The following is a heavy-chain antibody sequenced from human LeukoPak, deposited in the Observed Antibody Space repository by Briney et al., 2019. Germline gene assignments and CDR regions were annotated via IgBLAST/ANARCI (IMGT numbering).Heavy chain of an antibody. Sequence: GGSLTLSCAASGFTFSNYWMHWVRQAPGKGLVWVSRINSDGSRTSYADSVKGRFTISRDNAKNTLYLQMNSLRAEDTAVYYCASQSCSGGSCYLDYWGQGTLDTVSS. CDR1: GFTFSNYW. CDR2: INSDGSRT. D-gene: IGHD2-15*01. J-gene: IGHJ4*02. CDR3: ASQSCSGGSCYLDY. V-gene: IGHV3-74*01.